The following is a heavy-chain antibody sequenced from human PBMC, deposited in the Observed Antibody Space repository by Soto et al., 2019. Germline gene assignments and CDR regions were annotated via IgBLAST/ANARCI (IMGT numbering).Heavy chain of an antibody. D-gene: IGHD6-6*01. J-gene: IGHJ4*02. CDR1: GGSISSYY. CDR3: ARAEYSSPESFDY. Sequence: ASETLSLTCTVSGGSISSYYWSWIRQPPGKGLEWIGYIYYSGSTNYNPSLKSRVTISVDTSKNQFSLKLSSVTAADTAVYYCARAEYSSPESFDYWGQGTLVTVSS. CDR2: IYYSGST. V-gene: IGHV4-59*01.